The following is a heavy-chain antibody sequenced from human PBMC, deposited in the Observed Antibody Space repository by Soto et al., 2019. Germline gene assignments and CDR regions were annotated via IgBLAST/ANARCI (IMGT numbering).Heavy chain of an antibody. D-gene: IGHD6-6*01. V-gene: IGHV4-34*01. CDR3: ATVVSSNLYSSSSPSFDY. J-gene: IGHJ4*02. Sequence: SETLSLTCAVYGGSFSGYYWSWIRQPPGKGLEWIGEINHSGSTNYNPSLKSRVTISVDTSKNQFSLKLSSVTAADTAVYYCATVVSSNLYSSSSPSFDYWGQGTLVIVSS. CDR1: GGSFSGYY. CDR2: INHSGST.